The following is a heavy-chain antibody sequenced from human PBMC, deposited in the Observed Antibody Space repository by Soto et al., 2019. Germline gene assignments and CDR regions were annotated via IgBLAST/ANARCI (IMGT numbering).Heavy chain of an antibody. V-gene: IGHV3-33*01. CDR1: GFTFSSYG. Sequence: GGSLRLSCAASGFTFSSYGMHWVRQAPGKGLEWVAVIWYDGSNKYYADSVKGRFTISRDNSKNTLYLQMNSLRAEDTAVYYCARGDGTGALYYWGQGTLVTVSS. CDR3: ARGDGTGALYY. D-gene: IGHD3-10*01. CDR2: IWYDGSNK. J-gene: IGHJ4*02.